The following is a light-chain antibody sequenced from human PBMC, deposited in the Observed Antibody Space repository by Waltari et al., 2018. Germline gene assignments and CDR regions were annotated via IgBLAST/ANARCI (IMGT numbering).Light chain of an antibody. CDR1: QSVLYSSNNKNY. CDR2: WAS. J-gene: IGKJ2*02. CDR3: QQYYSTLCT. V-gene: IGKV4-1*01. Sequence: DIVMTQSPDSLALSLGARATINRKSSQSVLYSSNNKNYLAWYQQKPGQPPKLLIYWASTRESGVPDRFSGSGSGTDFTLTISSLQAEDVAVYYCQQYYSTLCTFGQGTKLEIK.